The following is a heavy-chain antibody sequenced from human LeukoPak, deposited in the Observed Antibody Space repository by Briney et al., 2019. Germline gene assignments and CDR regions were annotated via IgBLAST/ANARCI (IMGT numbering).Heavy chain of an antibody. CDR3: AKDKYSSSPPFDY. V-gene: IGHV3-30*02. CDR2: IRYDGSNK. CDR1: GLTFSSYG. D-gene: IGHD6-6*01. Sequence: GGSLRLSCAASGLTFSSYGMHWVRQAPGKGLEWVAFIRYDGSNKYYADSVKGRFTISRDNSKNTLYLQMNSLRAEDTAVYYCAKDKYSSSPPFDYWGQGTLVTVSS. J-gene: IGHJ4*02.